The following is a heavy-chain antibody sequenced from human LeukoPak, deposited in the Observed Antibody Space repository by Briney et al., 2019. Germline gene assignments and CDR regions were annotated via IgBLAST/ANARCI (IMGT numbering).Heavy chain of an antibody. D-gene: IGHD3-3*01. Sequence: SQTLSLTCTVSGTSISSGAYSWSWVRQHPGKGLEWIAYIYYCGNTYYNPSLKRRVTISVDTSKNQFSLKLSSVTAADTAVYYCARTITIFGALGYFDYWGQGTLVTVSS. J-gene: IGHJ4*02. CDR3: ARTITIFGALGYFDY. CDR1: GTSISSGAYS. V-gene: IGHV4-31*03. CDR2: IYYCGNT.